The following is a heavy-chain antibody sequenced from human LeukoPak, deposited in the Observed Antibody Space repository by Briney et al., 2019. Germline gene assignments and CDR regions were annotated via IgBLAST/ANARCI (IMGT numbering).Heavy chain of an antibody. CDR1: GYNFTSYW. V-gene: IGHV5-51*01. D-gene: IGHD2-15*01. J-gene: IGHJ4*02. CDR2: IYPGDSDT. CDR3: ARYCSGASCYSLDY. Sequence: GESLRISCKGSGYNFTSYWIGWVRQMPGKGQELMGIIYPGDSDTRYSPSFQGQVSISADKSINTAYLKWSSLKASDTAMYYCARYCSGASCYSLDYWGQGTLVTVSS.